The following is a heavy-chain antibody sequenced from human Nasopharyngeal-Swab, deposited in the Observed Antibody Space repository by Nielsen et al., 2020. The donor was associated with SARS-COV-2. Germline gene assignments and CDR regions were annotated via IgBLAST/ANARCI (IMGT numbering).Heavy chain of an antibody. CDR2: VKSDGSSP. CDR1: GFTFSSYW. J-gene: IGHJ4*02. Sequence: GESLKISCAASGFTFSSYWMHWVRQAPGKGLVWVSRVKSDGSSPGYADSVKGRFTVSRDNAKNTLYLRLNSLTADDSAMYYCARGGAAGLYYFDSWGRGTLVTVSS. V-gene: IGHV3-74*01. D-gene: IGHD6-13*01. CDR3: ARGGAAGLYYFDS.